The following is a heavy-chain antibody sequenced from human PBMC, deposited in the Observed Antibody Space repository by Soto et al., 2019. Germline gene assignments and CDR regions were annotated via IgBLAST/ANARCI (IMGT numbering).Heavy chain of an antibody. V-gene: IGHV5-51*01. J-gene: IGHJ3*02. Sequence: PGESLKISCKGSGYSFTSYWIGWVRQMPGKGLEWMGIIYPGDSDTRYSPSFQGQVTISADKSISTAYLQWSSLKASDTAMYYCASQEMAPQNVDAFDIWGQGTMVTVSS. CDR1: GYSFTSYW. D-gene: IGHD5-12*01. CDR3: ASQEMAPQNVDAFDI. CDR2: IYPGDSDT.